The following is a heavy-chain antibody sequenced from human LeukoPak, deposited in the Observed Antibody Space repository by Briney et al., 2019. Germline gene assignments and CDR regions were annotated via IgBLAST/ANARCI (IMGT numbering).Heavy chain of an antibody. V-gene: IGHV3-43*01. CDR3: AKDDSSGFHFDY. CDR1: GFTFDDYA. D-gene: IGHD3-22*01. J-gene: IGHJ4*02. CDR2: ISWDGGST. Sequence: PGGSLRLSCAASGFTFDDYAMHWVRQAPGKGLEWVSLISWDGGSTYYADSVKGRFTISRDNSKNSLYLQMNSLRTEDTALYYCAKDDSSGFHFDYWGQGTLVTVSS.